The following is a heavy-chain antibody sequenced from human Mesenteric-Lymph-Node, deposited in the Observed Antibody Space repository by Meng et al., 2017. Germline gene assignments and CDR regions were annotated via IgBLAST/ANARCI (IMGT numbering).Heavy chain of an antibody. J-gene: IGHJ4*02. D-gene: IGHD5-18*01. CDR1: GFTFSDYY. CDR3: ASGYMYGSDY. V-gene: IGHV3-69-1*02. CDR2: IRGGDT. Sequence: GGSLRLSCAASGFTFSDYYMSWIRQAPGKGLEWVSYIRGGDTYYTDSVKGRFTISRDNAKNSLYLQMDSLRAEDTALYFCASGYMYGSDYWGQGTLVTVSS.